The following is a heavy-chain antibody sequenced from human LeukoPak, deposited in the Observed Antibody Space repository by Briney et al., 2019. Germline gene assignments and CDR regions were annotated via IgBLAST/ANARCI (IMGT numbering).Heavy chain of an antibody. CDR3: ARDLQGYCSSTSCYHNWFDP. CDR2: IIPILGTA. J-gene: IGHJ5*02. V-gene: IGHV1-69*05. CDR1: GGTFSSYA. Sequence: SVKVSCKASGGTFSSYAISWVRQAPGQGLEWMGGIIPILGTANYAQKFQGRVTITTDESTSTAYMELSSLRSEDTAVYYCARDLQGYCSSTSCYHNWFDPWGQGTLVTVSS. D-gene: IGHD2-2*01.